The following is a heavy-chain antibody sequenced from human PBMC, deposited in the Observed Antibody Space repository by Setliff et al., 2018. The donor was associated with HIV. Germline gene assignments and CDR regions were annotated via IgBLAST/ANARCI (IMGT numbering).Heavy chain of an antibody. D-gene: IGHD2-15*01. CDR1: GYTFTSYG. CDR2: ISGYNGNT. V-gene: IGHV1-18*01. Sequence: ASVKVSCKASGYTFTSYGISWVRLAPGQGLEWMGWISGYNGNTNYAQKLQGRVTMTTDTSTSTAYMELTSLRSDDTAVYYCARGNTPGYCSGGSCSNHDYWGQGTLVTSPQ. J-gene: IGHJ4*02. CDR3: ARGNTPGYCSGGSCSNHDY.